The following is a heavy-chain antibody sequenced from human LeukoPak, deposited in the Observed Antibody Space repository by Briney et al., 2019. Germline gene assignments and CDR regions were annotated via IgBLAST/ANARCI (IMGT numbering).Heavy chain of an antibody. Sequence: PGGSLRLSCAASGFSFSGYWMAWVRQAPGKGLEWVANIKPDGSEKNYLDAVKGRFTISRDNAKNSVYLQMNSLRAEDTAVYYCARDNLGTFDHWGQGTLVTVSS. V-gene: IGHV3-7*01. CDR2: IKPDGSEK. CDR1: GFSFSGYW. CDR3: ARDNLGTFDH. D-gene: IGHD3-10*01. J-gene: IGHJ4*02.